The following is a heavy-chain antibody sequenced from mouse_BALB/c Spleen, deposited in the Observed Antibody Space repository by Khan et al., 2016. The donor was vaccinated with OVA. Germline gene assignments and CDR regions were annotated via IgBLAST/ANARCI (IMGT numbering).Heavy chain of an antibody. J-gene: IGHJ2*01. V-gene: IGHV5-6-3*01. CDR2: IDSNGGST. CDR1: RFTISSYG. Sequence: EVELVESGGGIVQPGGSLKLSCAASRFTISSYGMSSVRQTPDKRLELVATIDSNGGSTDYPDSVKGRFTISGDNAKNALYLQMSSLKSEDTAMYYCERRTIWGQGTTLTVSS. CDR3: ERRTI. D-gene: IGHD2-12*01.